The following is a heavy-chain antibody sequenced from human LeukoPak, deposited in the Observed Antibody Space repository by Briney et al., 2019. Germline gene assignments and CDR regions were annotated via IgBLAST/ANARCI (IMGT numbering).Heavy chain of an antibody. CDR3: ASYGDYVGRGWFDP. D-gene: IGHD4-17*01. V-gene: IGHV4-59*01. CDR2: IYYSGST. CDR1: GGSISSYY. Sequence: PSETLSLTCTVSGGSISSYYWSWIRQPPGKGLEWIGYIYYSGSTNYNPSLKSRVTISVDTSKNQFSLKLSSVTAADTAVYYCASYGDYVGRGWFDPWGQGTLVTVSS. J-gene: IGHJ5*02.